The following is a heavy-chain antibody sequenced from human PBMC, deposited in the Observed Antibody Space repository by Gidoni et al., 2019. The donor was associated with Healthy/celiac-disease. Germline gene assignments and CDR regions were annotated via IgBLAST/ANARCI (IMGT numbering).Heavy chain of an antibody. D-gene: IGHD5-12*01. V-gene: IGHV3-30-3*01. J-gene: IGHJ4*02. CDR3: AREGRYSGYDSSLFDY. CDR1: GFTFSSYA. Sequence: QVQLVEAGGGVVQPGRSLRLSCAASGFTFSSYAMHWVRQAPGKGLECVAVISYDGSNKYYADSVKGRFTISRDNSKNTLYLQMNSLRAEDTAVYYCAREGRYSGYDSSLFDYWGQGTLVTVSS. CDR2: ISYDGSNK.